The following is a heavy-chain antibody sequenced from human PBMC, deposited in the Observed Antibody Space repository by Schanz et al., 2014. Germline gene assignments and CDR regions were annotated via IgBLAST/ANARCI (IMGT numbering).Heavy chain of an antibody. V-gene: IGHV3-15*01. D-gene: IGHD2-2*02. CDR1: GFTFSKAW. J-gene: IGHJ4*01. Sequence: EVQLVESGGGLVEPGGSLGLSCAASGFTFSKAWMSWVRQAPGKGLEYIGRIKTKDEGEVPEYSAPAKGRFTISRDNAKDSLYLQMTSLRAEDTAVYYCATQYCSGTTCYTDSWDHWGQGTLVTVSS. CDR2: IKTKDEGEVP. CDR3: ATQYCSGTTCYTDSWDH.